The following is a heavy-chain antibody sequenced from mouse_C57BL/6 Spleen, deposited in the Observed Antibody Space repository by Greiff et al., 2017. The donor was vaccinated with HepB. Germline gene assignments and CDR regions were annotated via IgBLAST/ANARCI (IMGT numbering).Heavy chain of an antibody. D-gene: IGHD3-2*02. V-gene: IGHV5-9-1*02. CDR3: TREGEAQANFDY. J-gene: IGHJ2*01. CDR2: ISSGGDYI. CDR1: GFTFSSYA. Sequence: EVKLVESGEGLVKPGGSLKLSCAASGFTFSSYAMSWVRQTPERRLEWVAYISSGGDYIYYADNVKGRFTISRDNARNTLYLKMSSLKSEDTAMYYCTREGEAQANFDYWGQGTTLTVSS.